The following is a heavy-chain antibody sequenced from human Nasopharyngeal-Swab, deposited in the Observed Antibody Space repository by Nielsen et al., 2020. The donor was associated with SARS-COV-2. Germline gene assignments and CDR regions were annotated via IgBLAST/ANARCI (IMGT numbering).Heavy chain of an antibody. CDR2: INHSGST. V-gene: IGHV4-34*09. CDR3: ARDRAYYDGVRASPVPNWYFDL. J-gene: IGHJ2*01. Sequence: SQTLSLTCAVYGGSFSGYYWSWIRQPPGKGLEWIGEINHSGSTNYNPSLKSRVTISVDTSKNQFSLKLSSVTAADTAVYYCARDRAYYDGVRASPVPNWYFDLWGRGTLVTVSS. D-gene: IGHD3-22*01. CDR1: GGSFSGYY.